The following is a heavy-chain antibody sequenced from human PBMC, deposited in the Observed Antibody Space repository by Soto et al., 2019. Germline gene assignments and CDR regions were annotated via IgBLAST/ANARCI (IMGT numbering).Heavy chain of an antibody. CDR3: ARDPHVLRFLEWSYMDV. D-gene: IGHD3-3*01. J-gene: IGHJ6*02. CDR1: GFTFSSYE. Sequence: PGGSLRLSCAASGFTFSSYEMNWVRQAPGKGLEWVSYISSSGSTIYYADSVKGRFTISRDNAKNSLYLQMNSLRAEDTAVYYCARDPHVLRFLEWSYMDVWGQGTTVT. V-gene: IGHV3-48*03. CDR2: ISSSGSTI.